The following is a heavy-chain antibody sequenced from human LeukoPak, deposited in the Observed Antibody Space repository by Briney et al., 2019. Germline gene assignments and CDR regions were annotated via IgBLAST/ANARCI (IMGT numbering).Heavy chain of an antibody. CDR1: GFTFSSYN. V-gene: IGHV3-21*01. CDR2: ISGSSSYI. CDR3: AMDATPPSITY. D-gene: IGHD2-15*01. Sequence: GESLRLSCAVSGFTFSSYNMNWVRQAPGKGLEWVSSISGSSSYIYYADSAKGRFSISRDNAKNSLYLQMNSLRAEDTAVYYCAMDATPPSITYWGQGTLVTVSS. J-gene: IGHJ4*02.